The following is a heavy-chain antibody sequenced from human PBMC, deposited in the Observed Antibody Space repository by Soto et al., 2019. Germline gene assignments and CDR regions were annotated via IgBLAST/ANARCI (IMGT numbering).Heavy chain of an antibody. CDR3: ARVLELQAWGSNWFDP. J-gene: IGHJ5*02. CDR1: GLTFSSYG. Sequence: GGSLRLSCAASGLTFSSYGMHWVRQAPGRGLEWVSSISSNSSYIYYADSVKGRFTISRDNAKNSLYLQMNSLRAEDTAVYYCARVLELQAWGSNWFDPWGQGTLVTVSS. V-gene: IGHV3-21*01. D-gene: IGHD3-3*02. CDR2: ISSNSSYI.